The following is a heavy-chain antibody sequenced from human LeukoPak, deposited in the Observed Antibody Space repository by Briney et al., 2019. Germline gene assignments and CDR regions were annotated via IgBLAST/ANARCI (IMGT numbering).Heavy chain of an antibody. CDR1: GGSISSYY. V-gene: IGHV4-59*01. Sequence: SETLSLTCTVSGGSISSYYWSWIRQPPGKGLEWIGYIYYSGSTNYNPSLKSRVTISVDTSKNQFSLKLSSVTAADTAVYYCARGNRGSGSYHDAFDIWGQGTMVTVSS. D-gene: IGHD1-26*01. CDR2: IYYSGST. J-gene: IGHJ3*02. CDR3: ARGNRGSGSYHDAFDI.